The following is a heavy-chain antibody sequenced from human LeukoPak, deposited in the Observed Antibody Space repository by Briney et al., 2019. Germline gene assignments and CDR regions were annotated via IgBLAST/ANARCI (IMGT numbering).Heavy chain of an antibody. J-gene: IGHJ4*02. V-gene: IGHV3-21*01. Sequence: GGSLRLSCAASGFTFSSYSMNWVRQAPGKGLEWVSSISSSSSYIYYADSVKGRFTISRDNARNSLYLQMNSLRAEDTAVYYCARDTDQYCGRDCYVDYWGQGTLVTVSS. CDR3: ARDTDQYCGRDCYVDY. CDR2: ISSSSSYI. D-gene: IGHD2-21*02. CDR1: GFTFSSYS.